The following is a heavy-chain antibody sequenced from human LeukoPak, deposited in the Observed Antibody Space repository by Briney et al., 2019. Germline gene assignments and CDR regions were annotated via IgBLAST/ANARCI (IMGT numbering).Heavy chain of an antibody. CDR3: ARGNSGHCTGATCYALDY. CDR2: ISDDFGT. CDR1: GFTFSSYA. J-gene: IGHJ4*02. Sequence: GGSPRLSCAASGFTFSSYAMSFLRRAPAKGLEWVSAISDDFGTYHADSVKGRFTISRDNSRNTLYLQMTSLRAEDTAVYYCARGNSGHCTGATCYALDYWGQGTLVTVSS. D-gene: IGHD2-2*01. V-gene: IGHV3-23*01.